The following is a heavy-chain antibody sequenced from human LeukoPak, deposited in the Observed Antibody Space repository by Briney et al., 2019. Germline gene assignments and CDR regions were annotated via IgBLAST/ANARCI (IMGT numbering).Heavy chain of an antibody. D-gene: IGHD3-22*01. V-gene: IGHV3-9*01. Sequence: GGSLRLSCAASGFTFDDYAMHWVRQAPGKGLEWVSGISWNSGSIGYADSVKGRFTISRDNAKNSLYLQMNSLRAEDTALYCCAKHEYYYDSSGYFDYWGQGTLVTVSS. CDR2: ISWNSGSI. J-gene: IGHJ4*02. CDR3: AKHEYYYDSSGYFDY. CDR1: GFTFDDYA.